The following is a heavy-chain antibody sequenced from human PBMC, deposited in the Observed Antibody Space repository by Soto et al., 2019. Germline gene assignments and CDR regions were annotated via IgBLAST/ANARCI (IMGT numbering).Heavy chain of an antibody. V-gene: IGHV4-34*01. J-gene: IGHJ4*02. CDR2: INHSGST. D-gene: IGHD5-18*01. CDR1: GGSFSGYY. Sequence: PSETLSLTCAVYGGSFSGYYWSWIRQPPGKGLEWIGEINHSGSTNYNPSLKSRVTISVDTSKNQFSLKLSSVTAADTAVYYCARGTQEDTAMGNYFDYWGQGTLVTVSS. CDR3: ARGTQEDTAMGNYFDY.